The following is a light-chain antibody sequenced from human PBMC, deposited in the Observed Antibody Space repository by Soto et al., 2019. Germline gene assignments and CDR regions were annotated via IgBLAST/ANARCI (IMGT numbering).Light chain of an antibody. V-gene: IGKV3-11*01. J-gene: IGKJ1*01. CDR1: QSVGGC. Sequence: PEERATLSCRASQSVGGCFARNQQKPGQAPSLLIYDASNRATGIPATFSGSGSGTDFTLTLSSLEPEDFAVYFCQQRSSWPPKTFGQGTKVDIK. CDR3: QQRSSWPPKT. CDR2: DAS.